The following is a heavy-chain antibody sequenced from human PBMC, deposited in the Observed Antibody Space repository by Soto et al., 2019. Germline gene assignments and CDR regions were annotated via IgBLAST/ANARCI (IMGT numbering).Heavy chain of an antibody. Sequence: ASVKVSCKASGYTFTSYGISWVRQAPGHGLEWMGWISAYNGNTNYAQKLQGRVTMTTDTPTSTAYMELRSLRSDDTAVYYCARDGKGGNYFDYWGQGTLVTVSS. J-gene: IGHJ4*02. CDR2: ISAYNGNT. CDR1: GYTFTSYG. CDR3: ARDGKGGNYFDY. D-gene: IGHD1-26*01. V-gene: IGHV1-18*01.